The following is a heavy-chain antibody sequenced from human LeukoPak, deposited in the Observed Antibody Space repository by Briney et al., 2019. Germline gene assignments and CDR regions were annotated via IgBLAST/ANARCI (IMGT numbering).Heavy chain of an antibody. CDR2: ITSSSSYI. V-gene: IGHV3-21*01. J-gene: IGHJ2*01. Sequence: GGSLRLSCAASGFTFSSYSMNWVRQAPGKGLEWVSSITSSSSYIYYADSIKGRFTISRDNAKNSLYLQMNSLRAGDTAVYYCARAAYSSTWYSRYFDLWGRGTLVTVSS. D-gene: IGHD6-13*01. CDR3: ARAAYSSTWYSRYFDL. CDR1: GFTFSSYS.